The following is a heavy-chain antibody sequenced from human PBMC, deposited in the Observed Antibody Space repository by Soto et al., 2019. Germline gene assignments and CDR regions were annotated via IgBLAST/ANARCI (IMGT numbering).Heavy chain of an antibody. CDR3: ARVYNDYPNFDY. D-gene: IGHD4-4*01. V-gene: IGHV3-23*01. CDR1: GFTFSSYA. Sequence: EVQLLESGGGLVQPGGSQRLSCAASGFTFSSYAMTWVRQAPGKGLEWVSAICGSGGNTYYADSVKGRFTISRDNSKNTLYLQMSRLRVDDTAIYYCARVYNDYPNFDYWGQGTLATVS. J-gene: IGHJ4*02. CDR2: ICGSGGNT.